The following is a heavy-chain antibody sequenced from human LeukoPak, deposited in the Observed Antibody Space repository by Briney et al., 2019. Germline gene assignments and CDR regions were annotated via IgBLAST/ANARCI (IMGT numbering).Heavy chain of an antibody. V-gene: IGHV4-34*01. CDR3: ARLGFSRGIRKRLRAFYI. CDR1: GGSFSGYY. D-gene: IGHD6-13*01. Sequence: SETLSLTCAVYGGSFSGYYWSWIRQPPGKGLEWIGEINHSGSTNYNPSLKSRVTISVDTSKNQFSLKLSSVTAADTAVYYCARLGFSRGIRKRLRAFYIWGQGTMVTVSS. J-gene: IGHJ3*02. CDR2: INHSGST.